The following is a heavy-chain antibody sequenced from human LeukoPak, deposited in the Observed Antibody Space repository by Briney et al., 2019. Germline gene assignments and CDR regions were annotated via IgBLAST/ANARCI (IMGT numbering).Heavy chain of an antibody. D-gene: IGHD3-3*01. Sequence: SETLSLTCAVYGGSFSGYYWSWIRQPPGKGLEWIGEINHSGSTNHNPSLKSRVTISVDTSKNQFSLKLSSVTAADTAVYYCARGHFWSGNTAWGQGTLVTVSS. J-gene: IGHJ5*02. V-gene: IGHV4-34*01. CDR2: INHSGST. CDR1: GGSFSGYY. CDR3: ARGHFWSGNTA.